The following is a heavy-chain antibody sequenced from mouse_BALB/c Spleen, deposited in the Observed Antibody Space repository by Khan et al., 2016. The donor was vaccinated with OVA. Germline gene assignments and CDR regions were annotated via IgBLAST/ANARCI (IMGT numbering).Heavy chain of an antibody. V-gene: IGHV2-6-7*01. CDR1: GFSLTGYG. J-gene: IGHJ4*01. Sequence: VQLVESGPGLVAPSQSLSITCTVSGFSLTGYGVNWVRQPPGKGLEWLGMIWGDGSTDYNSALKSRLSISKDNSKSQVFLKMNSLQTDDTARYYCARVINYDYAYYYAMDYGGQGTSVTVSS. D-gene: IGHD2-4*01. CDR2: IWGDGST. CDR3: ARVINYDYAYYYAMDY.